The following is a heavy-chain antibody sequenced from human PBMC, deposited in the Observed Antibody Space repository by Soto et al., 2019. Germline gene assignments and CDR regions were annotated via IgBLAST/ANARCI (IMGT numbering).Heavy chain of an antibody. V-gene: IGHV3-74*01. Sequence: GGSLRLSCAASGFTFSLYWMHWVRQAPGEGLVWVSRIHTDGSVTTYADSVKGRFTISRDNAKNTLYLQMNSLGADDTAVYYCARKRVTTLRTFGFDIWGLGTMVTLSS. D-gene: IGHD4-17*01. CDR1: GFTFSLYW. J-gene: IGHJ3*02. CDR2: IHTDGSVT. CDR3: ARKRVTTLRTFGFDI.